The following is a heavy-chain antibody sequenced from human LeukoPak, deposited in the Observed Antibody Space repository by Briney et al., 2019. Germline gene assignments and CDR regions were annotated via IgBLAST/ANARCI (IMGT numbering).Heavy chain of an antibody. CDR3: ARTVIGLANCDP. J-gene: IGHJ5*02. D-gene: IGHD2/OR15-2a*01. Sequence: ASVKVSCKASGYTFTGYYMHWVRQAPGQGLEWMGWINPNSGGTNYAQKFQGRVTMTRDTSISTAYMELSRLRSDDTAVYYCARTVIGLANCDPWGQGTLVTVSS. V-gene: IGHV1-2*02. CDR1: GYTFTGYY. CDR2: INPNSGGT.